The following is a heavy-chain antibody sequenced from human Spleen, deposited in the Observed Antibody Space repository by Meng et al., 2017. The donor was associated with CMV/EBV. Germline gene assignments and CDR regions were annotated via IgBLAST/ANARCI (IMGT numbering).Heavy chain of an antibody. CDR1: GYSFSDYW. CDR2: IYPGDSDT. V-gene: IGHV5-51*01. CDR3: GRRTDNPGAYGFHI. D-gene: IGHD1-1*01. Sequence: GESLKISCKGSGYSFSDYWIGWVRQMPGKGLEWMGIIYPGDSDTRYSSSFQGQVTISADKSISTAYLQWSSLKASDTAIYYCGRRTDNPGAYGFHIWGQGTLVTVSS. J-gene: IGHJ3*02.